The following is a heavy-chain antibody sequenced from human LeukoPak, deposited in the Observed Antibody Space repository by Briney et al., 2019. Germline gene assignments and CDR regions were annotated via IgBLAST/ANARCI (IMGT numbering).Heavy chain of an antibody. Sequence: ASVKVSCKASGYTFTGYYMHWVRQAPGQGLEWMGRINPNSGGTNYAQKLQGRVTMTTDTSTSTAYMELRSLRSDDTAVYYCARGYSYGEIDYWGQGTLVTVSS. CDR3: ARGYSYGEIDY. CDR1: GYTFTGYY. J-gene: IGHJ4*02. CDR2: INPNSGGT. V-gene: IGHV1-2*06. D-gene: IGHD5-18*01.